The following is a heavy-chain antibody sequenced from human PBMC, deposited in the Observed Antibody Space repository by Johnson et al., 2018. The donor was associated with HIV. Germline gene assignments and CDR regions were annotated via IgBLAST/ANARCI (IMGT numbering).Heavy chain of an antibody. CDR1: GFTFSSYE. Sequence: VHLVESGGGLVQPGGSLRLSCAASGFTFSSYEMSWVRQAPGKGLEWISGINRSGDGSSTSYADSVKGRITISRDNAKNTLYLQMNSLRAGDTAVYYCARSRERGDAFDIWGQGTMVTVSS. J-gene: IGHJ3*02. D-gene: IGHD1-26*01. CDR3: ARSRERGDAFDI. CDR2: INRSGDGSST. V-gene: IGHV3-74*02.